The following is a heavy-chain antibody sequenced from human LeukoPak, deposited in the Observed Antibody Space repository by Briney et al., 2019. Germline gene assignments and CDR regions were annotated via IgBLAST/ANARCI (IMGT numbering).Heavy chain of an antibody. J-gene: IGHJ4*02. CDR1: GGSISTYK. Sequence: SETLSLTCTVSGGSISTYKWSWIRQPAGKGLEWIGRIYASGNTNYNPSLKSRVTMSVDTSKNQFSLNLSSVTAADMAVYFCVRGIPGATAPDSWGQGTLVTVSS. V-gene: IGHV4-4*07. CDR3: VRGIPGATAPDS. CDR2: IYASGNT. D-gene: IGHD1-26*01.